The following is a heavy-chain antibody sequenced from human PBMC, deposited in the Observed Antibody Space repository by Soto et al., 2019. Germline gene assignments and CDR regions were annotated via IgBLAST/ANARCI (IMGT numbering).Heavy chain of an antibody. Sequence: EGQLLESGGGLVQPGGSLRLSCAASGFTFSSYAMNWVRQVPGKGPEWVSHISVTGDTYYADSVKGRFTISRDKSNNTLFLQINSLRAEETAVYYGAKSLNMATSFDYWGQGTPVTVAS. CDR3: AKSLNMATSFDY. CDR1: GFTFSSYA. V-gene: IGHV3-23*01. CDR2: ISVTGDT. J-gene: IGHJ4*02.